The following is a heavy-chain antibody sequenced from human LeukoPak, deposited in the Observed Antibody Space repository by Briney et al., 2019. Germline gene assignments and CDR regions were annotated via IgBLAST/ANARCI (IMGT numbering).Heavy chain of an antibody. CDR1: GFTISTYW. CDR3: AKVGTTSWYMDY. CDR2: IKQDGSEA. D-gene: IGHD6-13*01. V-gene: IGHV3-7*01. J-gene: IGHJ4*02. Sequence: QFGGSLRLSCAASGFTISTYWMSWVRQAPGRGLEWVANIKQDGSEAYYVDSVKGRFTISRDNARNSVYLQMNSLRAEDTALYYCAKVGTTSWYMDYWGQGVLVTVSS.